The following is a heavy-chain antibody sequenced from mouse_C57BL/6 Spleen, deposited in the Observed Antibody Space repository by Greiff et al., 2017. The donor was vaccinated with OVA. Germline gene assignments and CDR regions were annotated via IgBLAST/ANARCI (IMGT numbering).Heavy chain of an antibody. V-gene: IGHV2-2*01. CDR1: GFSLTSYG. D-gene: IGHD2-1*01. Sequence: VQLQQSGPGLVQPSQSLSITCTVSGFSLTSYGVHWVRQSPGKGLEWLGVIWSGGSTDYNAAFISRLSISKDNSKSQVFFKMNSLQADDTAIYYCARMDYGNMDYWGQGTSVTVSS. CDR2: IWSGGST. J-gene: IGHJ4*01. CDR3: ARMDYGNMDY.